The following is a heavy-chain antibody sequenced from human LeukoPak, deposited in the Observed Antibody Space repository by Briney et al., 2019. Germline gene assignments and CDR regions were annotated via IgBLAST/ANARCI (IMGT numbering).Heavy chain of an antibody. D-gene: IGHD5-18*01. CDR1: GFTFSSYA. CDR2: ISYDGSNK. CDR3: AKAGYSYGLEFDY. V-gene: IGHV3-30*04. Sequence: GGSLRLSCAASGFTFSSYAMHWVRQAPGKGLEWVAVISYDGSNKNYADSVKGRFTISGDNSKNTLYLQMNSLRAEDTSVYYCAKAGYSYGLEFDYWGQGTLVTVSS. J-gene: IGHJ4*02.